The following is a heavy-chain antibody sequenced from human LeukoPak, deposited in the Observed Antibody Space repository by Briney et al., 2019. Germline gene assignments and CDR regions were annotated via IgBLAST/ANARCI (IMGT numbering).Heavy chain of an antibody. CDR3: ARVRTIVGSFDY. CDR2: ISGSGGST. J-gene: IGHJ4*02. V-gene: IGHV3-23*01. D-gene: IGHD3-22*01. Sequence: GGSLRLSCAASGFTFSSYAMSWVRQAPGKGLEWVSAISGSGGSTYYADSVKGRFTISRDNSKNTLYLQMNSLRAEDTAVYYCARVRTIVGSFDYWGQGTLVTVSS. CDR1: GFTFSSYA.